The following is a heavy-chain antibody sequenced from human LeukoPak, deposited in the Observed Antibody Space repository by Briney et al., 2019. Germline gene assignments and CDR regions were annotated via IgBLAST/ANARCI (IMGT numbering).Heavy chain of an antibody. CDR2: ISRDSAFV. CDR1: GFTFSAYD. CDR3: ARDDASTARASGMDV. J-gene: IGHJ6*04. D-gene: IGHD6-6*01. Sequence: GGSLRLSCAASGFTFSAYDMNWVRQAPGKGLEWVSYISRDSAFVYYADSVKGRLTISRDNAKNSLHLQMESLRGEDTAVYYCARDDASTARASGMDVWGIGTTVTVSS. V-gene: IGHV3-21*01.